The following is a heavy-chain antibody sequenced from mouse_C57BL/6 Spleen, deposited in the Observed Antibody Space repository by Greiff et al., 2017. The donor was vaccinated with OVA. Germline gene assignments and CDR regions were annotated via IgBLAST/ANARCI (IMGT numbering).Heavy chain of an antibody. Sequence: VQLQQSGAELVKPGASVTISCKASGYAFSSYWMNWVKQRPGKGLEWIGQIYPGDGDTNYNGKFKGKATLTADKSSSTAYMQLSSLTSEDSAVYFWAREYDGGWFAYWGQGTLVTVSA. D-gene: IGHD2-14*01. CDR1: GYAFSSYW. CDR3: AREYDGGWFAY. J-gene: IGHJ3*01. CDR2: IYPGDGDT. V-gene: IGHV1-80*01.